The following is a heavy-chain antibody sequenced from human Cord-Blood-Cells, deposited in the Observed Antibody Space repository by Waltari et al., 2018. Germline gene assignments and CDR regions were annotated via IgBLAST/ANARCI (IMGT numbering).Heavy chain of an antibody. CDR1: GFPFSCYS. V-gene: IGHV3-21*01. D-gene: IGHD5-12*01. CDR2: IISSSSYR. J-gene: IGHJ3*02. CDR3: ARGGYDYSAFDI. Sequence: EVQLVDSGGGLVKHGGSLRLSCAASGFPFSCYSMYWVRQATGQGLEWFSSIISSSSYRYDADAVKGRFTISRDNAKNSLYLQMNSLRAEDTAVYYCARGGYDYSAFDIWGQGTMVTVSS.